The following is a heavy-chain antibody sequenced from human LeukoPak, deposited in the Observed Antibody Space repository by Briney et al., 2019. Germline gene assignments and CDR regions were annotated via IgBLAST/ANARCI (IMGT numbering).Heavy chain of an antibody. CDR1: GFTFSTYA. CDR3: AKEGPHSSSWTDY. V-gene: IGHV3-23*01. Sequence: GGALRLSCAASGFTFSTYAMSWGRQGPGKGLGWVSTTNGRGDIIYYPDSVKGRFTISRDNSKTTLYLQMNSLRAEDTAVYYCAKEGPHSSSWTDYWGQGTLVTVSS. J-gene: IGHJ4*02. D-gene: IGHD6-13*01. CDR2: TNGRGDII.